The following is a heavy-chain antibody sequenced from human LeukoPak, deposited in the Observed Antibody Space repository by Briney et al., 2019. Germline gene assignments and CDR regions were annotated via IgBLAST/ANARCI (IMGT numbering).Heavy chain of an antibody. V-gene: IGHV4-31*03. J-gene: IGHJ3*02. Sequence: SQTLSLTCTVSGGSISSGGYYWSWIRQHPGKGLEWIGYIYYSGSTNYNPSLKSRVTISVDTSKNQFSLKLSSVTAADTAVYYCARVAVQQLRAFDIWGQGTMVTVSS. CDR2: IYYSGST. CDR3: ARVAVQQLRAFDI. CDR1: GGSISSGGYY. D-gene: IGHD6-13*01.